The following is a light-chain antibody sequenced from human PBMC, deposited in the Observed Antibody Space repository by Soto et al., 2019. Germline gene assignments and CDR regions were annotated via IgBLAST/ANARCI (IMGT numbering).Light chain of an antibody. CDR2: GAS. V-gene: IGKV3-15*01. CDR1: QSVSSN. J-gene: IGKJ4*01. Sequence: EVVMTQSPATLSVSPGERATLSCRASQSVSSNLAWYQQKPGQAPRLLIYGASTRAAGIPARFSGSGSGTDFTLTITSLQSADFAVYYCQQYDRWPVTFGGGTKVDIK. CDR3: QQYDRWPVT.